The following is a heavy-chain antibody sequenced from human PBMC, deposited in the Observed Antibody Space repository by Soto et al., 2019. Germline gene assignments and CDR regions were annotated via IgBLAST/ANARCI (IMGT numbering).Heavy chain of an antibody. CDR2: INHSGST. CDR1: GGSFSGYY. Sequence: SETLSLTCAVYGGSFSGYYWSWIRQPPGKGLEWIGEINHSGSTNYNPSLKSRVTISVDTSKNQFSLKLSSVTAADTAVYYCARGGGPKRWLQRWGQGTLVTVSS. D-gene: IGHD5-12*01. J-gene: IGHJ4*02. V-gene: IGHV4-34*01. CDR3: ARGGGPKRWLQR.